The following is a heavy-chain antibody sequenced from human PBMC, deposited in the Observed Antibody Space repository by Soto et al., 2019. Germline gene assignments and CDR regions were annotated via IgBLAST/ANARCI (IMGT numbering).Heavy chain of an antibody. CDR3: GKVPPQFAAGELLDY. V-gene: IGHV3-23*01. CDR2: ISGSGGST. D-gene: IGHD6-19*01. CDR1: GFTFSSYA. J-gene: IGHJ4*02. Sequence: GGSLRLSCAASGFTFSSYAMSWVRQAPGKGLEWVSAISGSGGSTYYADSVKGRFTNSRDNSKNTLYLQMNSLRAEDTAVYYCGKVPPQFAAGELLDYWGQGTLVTVSS.